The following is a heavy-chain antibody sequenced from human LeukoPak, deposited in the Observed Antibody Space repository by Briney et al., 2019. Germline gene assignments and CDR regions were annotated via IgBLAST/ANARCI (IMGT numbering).Heavy chain of an antibody. V-gene: IGHV4-39*01. D-gene: IGHD5-18*01. Sequence: ETLSLTCTVSGGSISSSSYYWGWIRQPPGKGLEWIGSIYYSGSTYYNPSLKSRVTISVDTPKNQFSLKLSSVTAADTAVYYCARLLVGNGGYSYGYNWFDPWGQGTLVTVSS. CDR2: IYYSGST. CDR1: GGSISSSSYY. J-gene: IGHJ5*02. CDR3: ARLLVGNGGYSYGYNWFDP.